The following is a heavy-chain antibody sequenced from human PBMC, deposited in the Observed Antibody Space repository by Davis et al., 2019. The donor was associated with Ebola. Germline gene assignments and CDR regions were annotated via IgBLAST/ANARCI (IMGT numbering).Heavy chain of an antibody. CDR3: ARDRAEFPNWLDP. CDR2: INPHSGDT. Sequence: ASFLVFCSASADTFIGYYMHWVRPAPGQGLQWMGQINPHSGDTNYGQKVQGRVTMTRATSISTAYMDLGRLRYDDKAMYYFARDRAEFPNWLDPWGQGTLVTVSS. V-gene: IGHV1-2*06. J-gene: IGHJ5*02. D-gene: IGHD3-10*01. CDR1: ADTFIGYY.